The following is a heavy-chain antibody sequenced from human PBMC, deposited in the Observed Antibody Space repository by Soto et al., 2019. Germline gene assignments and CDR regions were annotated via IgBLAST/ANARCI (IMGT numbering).Heavy chain of an antibody. V-gene: IGHV3-23*01. Sequence: GGSLRLSCAASGFTFSSYAMSWVRQAPGKGLEWVSAISGSGGSTYYADSVKGRFTISRENSKNTLYLQMNSLRAEDTAVYYCAKSGAATVTTYYFDYWGQGTLVTVSS. D-gene: IGHD4-17*01. J-gene: IGHJ4*02. CDR1: GFTFSSYA. CDR2: ISGSGGST. CDR3: AKSGAATVTTYYFDY.